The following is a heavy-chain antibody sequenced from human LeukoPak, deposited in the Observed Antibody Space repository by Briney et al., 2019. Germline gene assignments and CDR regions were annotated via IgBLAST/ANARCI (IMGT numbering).Heavy chain of an antibody. J-gene: IGHJ4*02. CDR2: IRYDASIK. CDR3: AKLGDN. D-gene: IGHD3-16*01. Sequence: GGSLRLSCTVSGFTFINSGMHWVRQAPGKGLEWVAFIRYDASIKYYAESVKGRFVISRDNSRNTLYLEMNSLRVEDTAVYYCAKLGDNWGRGILVTVSS. V-gene: IGHV3-30*02. CDR1: GFTFINSG.